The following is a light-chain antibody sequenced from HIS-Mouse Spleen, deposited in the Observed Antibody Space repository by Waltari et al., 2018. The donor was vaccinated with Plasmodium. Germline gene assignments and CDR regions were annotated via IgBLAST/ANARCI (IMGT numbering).Light chain of an antibody. V-gene: IGKV3-15*01. J-gene: IGKJ4*01. CDR2: GAS. CDR1: QRVSSN. Sequence: EIVMTQSPATLSVSPGERATLSDRASQRVSSNLAWYQQKPGQAPRLPIYGASTRATGIPARFSGSGSGTEFTLTISSLEPEDFAVYYCQQRSNWPRVLTFGGGTKVEIK. CDR3: QQRSNWPRVLT.